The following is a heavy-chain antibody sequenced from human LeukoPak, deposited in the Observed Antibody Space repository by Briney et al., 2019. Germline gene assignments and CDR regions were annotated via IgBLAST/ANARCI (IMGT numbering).Heavy chain of an antibody. D-gene: IGHD5-12*01. CDR2: ISSSSSSI. J-gene: IGHJ3*02. V-gene: IGHV3-48*02. Sequence: GGSLRLSCAASAFTLSPYNMNWVRQAPGKGLEWISYISSSSSSIYYADSVKGRFTISRDNAKNSLYLQMNSLRDEDTAVYYCARAPWISGYDYGEAFDIWGQGTLVTVSS. CDR3: ARAPWISGYDYGEAFDI. CDR1: AFTLSPYN.